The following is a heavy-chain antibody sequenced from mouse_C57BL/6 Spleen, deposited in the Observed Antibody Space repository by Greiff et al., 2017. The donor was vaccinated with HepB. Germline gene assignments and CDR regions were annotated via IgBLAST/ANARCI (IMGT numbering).Heavy chain of an antibody. J-gene: IGHJ4*01. CDR1: GFSLSTFGMG. Sequence: QVTLKVSGPGILQPSQTLSLTCSFSGFSLSTFGMGVSWIRQPSGKDLEWLAHIYWDDDKHYNPSLKSQLRISKDTSNNQVFLKITTMNTVDTATYYCDRGYYDYNGYAMDYWGQGTSVTVSS. CDR2: IYWDDDK. CDR3: DRGYYDYNGYAMDY. V-gene: IGHV8-6*01. D-gene: IGHD2-4*01.